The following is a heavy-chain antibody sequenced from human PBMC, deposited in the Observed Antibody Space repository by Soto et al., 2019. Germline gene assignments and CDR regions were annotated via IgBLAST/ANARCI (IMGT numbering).Heavy chain of an antibody. V-gene: IGHV3-33*01. Sequence: PGGSLRLSCAASGFTFSSYGMHWVRQAPGKGLEWVAVIWYDGSNKYYADSVKGRFTISRDNSKNTLYLQMNSLRAEDTAVYYCARGEYSGYDEGSYYFDYWGQGTLVTVSS. CDR3: ARGEYSGYDEGSYYFDY. J-gene: IGHJ4*02. CDR1: GFTFSSYG. CDR2: IWYDGSNK. D-gene: IGHD5-12*01.